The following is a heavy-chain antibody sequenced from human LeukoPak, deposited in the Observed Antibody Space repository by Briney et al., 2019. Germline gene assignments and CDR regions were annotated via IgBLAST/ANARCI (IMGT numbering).Heavy chain of an antibody. CDR1: GYSISSGYY. CDR2: IYYSGST. D-gene: IGHD2/OR15-2a*01. V-gene: IGHV4-38-2*02. J-gene: IGHJ4*02. CDR3: ARVTFYYFDY. Sequence: SETLSLTCTVSGYSISSGYYWGWIRQPPGKGLEWIGSIYYSGSTYYNPSLKSRVTILVDTSKNQFSLKLSSVTAADTAVYYCARVTFYYFDYWGQGTLVTVSS.